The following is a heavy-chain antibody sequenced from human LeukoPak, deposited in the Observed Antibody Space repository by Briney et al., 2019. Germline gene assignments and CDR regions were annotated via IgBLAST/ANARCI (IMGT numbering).Heavy chain of an antibody. J-gene: IGHJ6*03. Sequence: PAGSLRLACAASGFTFSSYGRSWVRQAPGKGLEWVSSISSSSSSIYYAASVRGRFTISRDNAKNSLYLQMNSLRAEDTAVYCCARSPEIYYMDDWGKGTTVTVSS. CDR3: ARSPEIYYMDD. D-gene: IGHD5-24*01. CDR2: ISSSSSSI. CDR1: GFTFSSYG. V-gene: IGHV3-21*01.